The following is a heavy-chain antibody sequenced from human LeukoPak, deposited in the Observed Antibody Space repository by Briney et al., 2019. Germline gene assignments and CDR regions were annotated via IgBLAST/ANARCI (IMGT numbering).Heavy chain of an antibody. CDR2: ISGSGGST. V-gene: IGHV3-23*01. J-gene: IGHJ4*02. CDR1: GFTFDDYA. D-gene: IGHD6-13*01. Sequence: HPGGSLRLSCAASGFTFDDYAMPWVRQAPGKGLEWVSAISGSGGSTYYADSVKGRFTISRDNSKNTLYLQMNSLRAEDTAVYYCAKEGRIAAAGTVPLDYWGQGTLVTVSS. CDR3: AKEGRIAAAGTVPLDY.